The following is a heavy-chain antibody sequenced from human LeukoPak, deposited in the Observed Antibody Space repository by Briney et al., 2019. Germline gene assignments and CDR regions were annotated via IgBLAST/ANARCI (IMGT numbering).Heavy chain of an antibody. V-gene: IGHV4-59*08. J-gene: IGHJ4*02. D-gene: IGHD6-13*01. CDR2: IYYSGGT. Sequence: SETLSLTCTVSGGSISSYYWSWIRQPPGKGLGWIGYIYYSGGTNYNPSLKSQVTISVDTSKNQFSLKLSSVTAADTAVYYCARRGIAAAGTFDYWGQGTPVTVSS. CDR3: ARRGIAAAGTFDY. CDR1: GGSISSYY.